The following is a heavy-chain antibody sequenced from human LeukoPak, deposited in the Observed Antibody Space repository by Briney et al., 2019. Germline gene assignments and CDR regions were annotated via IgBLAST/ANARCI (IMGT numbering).Heavy chain of an antibody. CDR1: GFTFSNYA. Sequence: GGSLRLSCSASGFTFSNYAMHWVRQAPGKGLEYVSAISSNGGTTYYADSVKGRFTISRDNSKNTLYLQMSSLRAEDTAVYYCVKGADILTGYSDDYWGQGTLVTVSS. V-gene: IGHV3-64D*06. CDR3: VKGADILTGYSDDY. D-gene: IGHD3-9*01. J-gene: IGHJ4*02. CDR2: ISSNGGTT.